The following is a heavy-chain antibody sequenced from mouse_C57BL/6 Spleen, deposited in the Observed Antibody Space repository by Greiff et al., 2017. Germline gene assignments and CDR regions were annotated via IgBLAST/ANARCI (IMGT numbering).Heavy chain of an antibody. D-gene: IGHD1-1*01. Sequence: EVQLQQSGPELVKPGASVKMSCKAPGYTFTDYNMHWVKQSHGKSLAWIGYINPNNGGTSYNQKFKGKATLTVNKSSSTAYMELRSLTSEDSAVYYGARVYYYGRGAMDYWGQGTSVTVSS. CDR2: INPNNGGT. CDR3: ARVYYYGRGAMDY. J-gene: IGHJ4*01. CDR1: GYTFTDYN. V-gene: IGHV1-22*01.